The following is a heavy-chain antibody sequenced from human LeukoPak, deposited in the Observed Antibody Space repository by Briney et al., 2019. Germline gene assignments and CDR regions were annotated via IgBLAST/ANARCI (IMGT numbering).Heavy chain of an antibody. CDR2: ISSSSSYM. CDR3: ARVPLYDRRRDY. Sequence: GGSLRLSRAASGFTFSSYSMNWVRQAPGKGLEWVSSISSSSSYMYYADSVKGRFTISRDNAKNSLYLQMNSLRAEDTAVYYCARVPLYDRRRDYWGQGTLVTVSS. CDR1: GFTFSSYS. J-gene: IGHJ4*02. V-gene: IGHV3-21*01. D-gene: IGHD3-22*01.